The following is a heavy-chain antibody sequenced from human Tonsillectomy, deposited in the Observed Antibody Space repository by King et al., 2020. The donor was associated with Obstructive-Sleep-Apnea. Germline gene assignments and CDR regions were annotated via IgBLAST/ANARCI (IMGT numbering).Heavy chain of an antibody. V-gene: IGHV4-39*07. CDR3: ARSYCRPDGCSDAFDI. D-gene: IGHD5-24*01. J-gene: IGHJ3*02. CDR1: GGSISSSSYY. Sequence: QLQESGPGLVKPSETLSLTCTVSGGSISSSSYYWGWIRQPPGKGLEWIGSIYYSGSTYYNPSLKSRVTISVDTSKNQFSLKLSSVTAADTAVYYCARSYCRPDGCSDAFDIWGQGTMVTVSS. CDR2: IYYSGST.